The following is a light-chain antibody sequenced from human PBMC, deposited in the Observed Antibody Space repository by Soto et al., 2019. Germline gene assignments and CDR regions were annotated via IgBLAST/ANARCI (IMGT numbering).Light chain of an antibody. CDR3: NSFTTSSTYG. V-gene: IGLV2-18*02. CDR1: SSDIGSYNR. Sequence: QSVLTQPASVSGSPGQSITISCTGTSSDIGSYNRVSWYQQPPGTAPKLIIYEVNNRPSGVPDRFSGSKSGNTASLTISGLLAEDEADYYCNSFTTSSTYGFGTGTKVTVL. CDR2: EVN. J-gene: IGLJ1*01.